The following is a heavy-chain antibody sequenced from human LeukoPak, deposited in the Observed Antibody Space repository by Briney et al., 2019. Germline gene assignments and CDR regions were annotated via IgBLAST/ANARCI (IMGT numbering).Heavy chain of an antibody. J-gene: IGHJ6*02. CDR3: ARILMPGYHYYGLDV. CDR1: GFTFSSYG. V-gene: IGHV3-33*08. CDR2: IWYGGSNK. Sequence: RSLRLSCAASGFTFSSYGMHWVRQAPGKGLEWVAVIWYGGSNKYYADSVKGRFTISRDNSKNTLYLQMNSLRAEDTAVYYCARILMPGYHYYGLDVWGQGTTVTVSS. D-gene: IGHD2-2*01.